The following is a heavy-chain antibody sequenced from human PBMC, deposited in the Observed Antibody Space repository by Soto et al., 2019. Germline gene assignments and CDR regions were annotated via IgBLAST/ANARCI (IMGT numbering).Heavy chain of an antibody. D-gene: IGHD3-9*01. CDR3: AREHYDILTGYTQHFDS. V-gene: IGHV3-7*01. J-gene: IGHJ4*02. CDR2: IKQDGSEK. CDR1: GFTFSSYW. Sequence: GGSLRLSCAASGFTFSSYWMSWVRQAPGKGLEWVANIKQDGSEKYYVDSVKGRFTISRDNAKNSLYLQMNSLRAEDTAVYYCAREHYDILTGYTQHFDSWGQRTLVTVSS.